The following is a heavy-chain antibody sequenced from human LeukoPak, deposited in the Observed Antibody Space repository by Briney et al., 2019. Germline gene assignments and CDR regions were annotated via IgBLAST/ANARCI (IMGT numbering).Heavy chain of an antibody. D-gene: IGHD3-22*01. CDR3: ARLYDSSGYPIDY. J-gene: IGHJ4*02. CDR2: IYYSGST. V-gene: IGHV4-39*01. Sequence: SETLSLTCTVSGGSLSSSSYYWGWIRQPPGKGLEWIGSIYYSGSTYYNPSLKSRVTISVDTSKNQFSLKLSSVTAADTAVYYCARLYDSSGYPIDYWGQGTLVTVSS. CDR1: GGSLSSSSYY.